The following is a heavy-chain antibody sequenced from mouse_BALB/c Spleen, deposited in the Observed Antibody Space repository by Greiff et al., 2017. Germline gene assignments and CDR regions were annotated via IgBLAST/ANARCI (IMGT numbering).Heavy chain of an antibody. CDR2: ISSGGSYT. CDR3: TRDGGTRAMDY. CDR1: GFTFSSYT. D-gene: IGHD1-1*02. V-gene: IGHV5-6-4*01. J-gene: IGHJ4*01. Sequence: EVMLVESGGGLVKPGGSLKLSCAASGFTFSSYTMSWVRQTPEKRLEWVATISSGGSYTYYPDSVKGRFTISRDNAKNTLYLQMSSLKSEDTAMYYCTRDGGTRAMDYWGQGTSVTVSS.